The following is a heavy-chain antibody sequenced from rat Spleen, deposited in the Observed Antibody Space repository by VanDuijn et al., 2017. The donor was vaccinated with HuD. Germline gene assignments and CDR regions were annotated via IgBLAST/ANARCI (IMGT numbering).Heavy chain of an antibody. D-gene: IGHD1-9*01. CDR2: IWNNEKT. CDR3: ARDRTYYGYSPFAY. Sequence: QVQLKESGPGLVQPSQTLSLTCTVSGFSLISYVVNWVRQPPGKGLEWMGVIWNNEKTNYTSALKSRLSISRDTSKSQVFLKMSSLQTEDTATYYCARDRTYYGYSPFAYWGQGTLVTVSS. V-gene: IGHV2-13*01. J-gene: IGHJ3*01. CDR1: GFSLISYV.